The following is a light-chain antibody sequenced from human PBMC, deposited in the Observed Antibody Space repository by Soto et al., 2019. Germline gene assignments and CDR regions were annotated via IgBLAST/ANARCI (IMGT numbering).Light chain of an antibody. CDR3: MQCLQSPPT. V-gene: IGKV2-28*01. CDR2: WGS. Sequence: DIVMTQSPLSLPVTPGEPASISCRSSQSLLHSNGYNYLDWYLQKPGQSPQLLIYWGSNRASGVPDRFSGSGSGTDFTLKINRVEAEDVGVYFCMQCLQSPPTFGQATKVDIK. CDR1: QSLLHSNGYNY. J-gene: IGKJ1*01.